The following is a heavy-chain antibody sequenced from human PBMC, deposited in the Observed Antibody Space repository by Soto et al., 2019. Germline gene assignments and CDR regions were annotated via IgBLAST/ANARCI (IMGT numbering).Heavy chain of an antibody. CDR3: AKETSKSLYTDY. CDR2: ISYDGSNK. CDR1: GFTFSSYG. J-gene: IGHJ4*02. V-gene: IGHV3-30*18. D-gene: IGHD3-16*01. Sequence: GGSLRLSCAASGFTFSSYGMHWVRQAPGKGLKWVAVISYDGSNKYYADSVKGRFTISRDNSKNTLYLQMNSLRAEDTAVYYCAKETSKSLYTDYWGQGTLVTVSS.